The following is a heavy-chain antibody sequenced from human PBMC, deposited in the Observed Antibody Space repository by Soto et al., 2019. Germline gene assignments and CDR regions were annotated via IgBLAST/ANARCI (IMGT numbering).Heavy chain of an antibody. Sequence: GASVKVSCKDSGYTFTGYYIHWVRQAPGQGLEWMGWINPNNGDTNYAQKFHGRVSMTRDASTSTAYMELSSLRFDDTAVYYCARHSGYDYVFDYWGQGTLVTVSS. CDR1: GYTFTGYY. D-gene: IGHD5-12*01. V-gene: IGHV1-2*02. CDR3: ARHSGYDYVFDY. CDR2: INPNNGDT. J-gene: IGHJ4*02.